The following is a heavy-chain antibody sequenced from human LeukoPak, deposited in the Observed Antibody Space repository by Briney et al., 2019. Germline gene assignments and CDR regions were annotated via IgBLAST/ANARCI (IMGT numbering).Heavy chain of an antibody. CDR2: ISYDGSNK. CDR1: GFTFSSYA. D-gene: IGHD4-11*01. Sequence: GGSLRLSCAASGFTFSSYAMHWVRQAPGKGLEWVAVISYDGSNKYYADSVKGRFTISRDNSKNTLYLQMNSLRAEDTAVYYCARAMTTDNWFDPWGQGTLVTVSS. V-gene: IGHV3-30*04. J-gene: IGHJ5*02. CDR3: ARAMTTDNWFDP.